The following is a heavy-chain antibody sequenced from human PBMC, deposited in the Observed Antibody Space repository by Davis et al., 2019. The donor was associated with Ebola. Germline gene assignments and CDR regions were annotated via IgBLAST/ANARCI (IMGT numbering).Heavy chain of an antibody. Sequence: SVKVSCKASGGTFSSYAISWVRQAPGQGLEWMGGIIPIFGTANYAQKFQGRVTITADESTSTAYMELSSLRSEDTAVYYCARDQQQLVPEWGWFDPWGQGTLVTVSS. D-gene: IGHD6-13*01. CDR3: ARDQQQLVPEWGWFDP. CDR2: IIPIFGTA. V-gene: IGHV1-69*13. CDR1: GGTFSSYA. J-gene: IGHJ5*02.